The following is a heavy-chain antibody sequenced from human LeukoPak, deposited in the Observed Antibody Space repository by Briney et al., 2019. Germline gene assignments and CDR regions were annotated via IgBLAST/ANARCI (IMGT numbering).Heavy chain of an antibody. CDR1: GFTFSSYA. CDR3: ASAGHYYFDY. Sequence: GGSLRLSCAASGFTFSSYAMHWVRQAPGKGLEWVAVISYDGSNKYYADSVKGRFTISRDNSKNTLYLQMNSLRAEDTAVYYCASAGHYYFDYWGQGTLVTVS. J-gene: IGHJ4*02. CDR2: ISYDGSNK. D-gene: IGHD6-13*01. V-gene: IGHV3-30-3*01.